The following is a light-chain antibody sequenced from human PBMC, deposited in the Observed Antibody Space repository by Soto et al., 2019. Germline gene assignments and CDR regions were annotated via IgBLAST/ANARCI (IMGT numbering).Light chain of an antibody. Sequence: DIQMTQSPSTLSASVGDRVTITCRASQSISSWSAWYQQKPVKAPRLLIYDASSLESGVPSSFSGSGSGTEFTLTISRLQADDVVSYYCQQYNRYSWTFGQGTKVEIK. V-gene: IGKV1-5*01. CDR2: DAS. CDR3: QQYNRYSWT. CDR1: QSISSW. J-gene: IGKJ1*01.